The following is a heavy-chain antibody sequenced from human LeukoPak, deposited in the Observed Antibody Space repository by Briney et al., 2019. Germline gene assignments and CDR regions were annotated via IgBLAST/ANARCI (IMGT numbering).Heavy chain of an antibody. V-gene: IGHV4-59*12. D-gene: IGHD2/OR15-2a*01. CDR2: IYYSGST. Sequence: SETLSLTCTVSGGSISSYYWSWIRQPPGKGLEWIGYIYYSGSTNYNPSLKSRVTISVDTSKNQFSLKLSSVTAADTAVYYCARVSKLLSGGAFDIWGQGTMVTVSS. J-gene: IGHJ3*02. CDR1: GGSISSYY. CDR3: ARVSKLLSGGAFDI.